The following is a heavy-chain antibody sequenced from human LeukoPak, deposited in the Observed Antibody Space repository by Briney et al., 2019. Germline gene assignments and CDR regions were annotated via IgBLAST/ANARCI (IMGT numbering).Heavy chain of an antibody. CDR2: ISRSSSYI. CDR3: ATDRVTMVRGVIIPNDY. D-gene: IGHD3-10*01. V-gene: IGHV3-21*01. CDR1: GFTFSSYS. J-gene: IGHJ4*02. Sequence: GESLRLSCAASGFTFSSYSMNWVRQSPGKGLEWVSSISRSSSYIYYADSVKGRFTISRDNAKNSLYLQMNSLRAEDTAVYYCATDRVTMVRGVIIPNDYWGQGTLVTVSS.